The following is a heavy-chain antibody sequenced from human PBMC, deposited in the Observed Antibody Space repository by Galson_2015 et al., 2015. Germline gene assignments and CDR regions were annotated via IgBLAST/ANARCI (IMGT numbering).Heavy chain of an antibody. CDR2: VNSGSSIT. V-gene: IGHV3-48*02. CDR3: VRGSCSGGSCYSAFEY. D-gene: IGHD2-15*01. CDR1: GFTFTTYD. J-gene: IGHJ4*02. Sequence: SLRLSCAASGFTFTTYDMYWVRQAPGKGLEWVSFVNSGSSITYYADPVRGRFTISRDNAMSSAFLQMNSLRDDDTAVYYCVRGSCSGGSCYSAFEYWGQGALVTVSS.